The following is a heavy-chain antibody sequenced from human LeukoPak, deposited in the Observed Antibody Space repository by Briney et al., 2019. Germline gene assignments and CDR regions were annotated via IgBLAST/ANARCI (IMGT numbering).Heavy chain of an antibody. CDR2: ISSSSSYI. V-gene: IGHV3-21*04. CDR1: GFTFSSYS. Sequence: GGSLRLSCAASGFTFSSYSMNWVRQAPGKGLEWVSSISSSSSYIYYADSVKGRFTISRDNSKNTLYLQMNSLRAEDTAVYYCARGGGSGSGYYGMDVWGQGTTVTVSS. D-gene: IGHD6-19*01. CDR3: ARGGGSGSGYYGMDV. J-gene: IGHJ6*02.